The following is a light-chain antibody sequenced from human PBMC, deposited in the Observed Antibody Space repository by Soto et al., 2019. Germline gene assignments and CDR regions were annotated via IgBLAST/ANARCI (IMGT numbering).Light chain of an antibody. J-gene: IGKJ5*01. CDR3: QQYHNWPLT. Sequence: IVMPQSPTPLSVSPGERATLSCRASQSVSSNLAWHQQKPGQAPRILMYDASTRATGIPARFSGSGSGTEFTLTISSLQSEDFAVYYCQQYHNWPLTFGRGTRLDI. V-gene: IGKV3-15*01. CDR2: DAS. CDR1: QSVSSN.